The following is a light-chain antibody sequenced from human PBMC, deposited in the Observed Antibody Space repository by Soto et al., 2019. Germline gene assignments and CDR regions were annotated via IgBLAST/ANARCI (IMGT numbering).Light chain of an antibody. J-gene: IGLJ2*01. CDR3: CSYAGSSTWV. CDR2: ECS. CDR1: SSDVGSYNL. Sequence: QSALTQPASVSGSPGQSITISCTGTSSDVGSYNLVSWYQQHPGKAPKLMTYECSKRPSGVSNRFSGSKSGNTASLAISGRQAEDEADYYCCSYAGSSTWVFGGGTKLTVL. V-gene: IGLV2-23*01.